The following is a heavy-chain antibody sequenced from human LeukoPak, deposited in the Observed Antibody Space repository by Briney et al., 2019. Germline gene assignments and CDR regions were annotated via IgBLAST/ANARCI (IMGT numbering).Heavy chain of an antibody. CDR2: ISGSSYYI. J-gene: IGHJ4*02. V-gene: IGHV3-21*01. CDR3: AKVTIAAGVFDY. Sequence: GGSLRLSCAASGFTFSSYSMNWVRQAPGKGLEWVSSISGSSYYIYYADSVKGRFTISRDNAKNSLYLQMNSLRAEDTAVYYCAKVTIAAGVFDYWGQGTLVTVSS. CDR1: GFTFSSYS. D-gene: IGHD6-13*01.